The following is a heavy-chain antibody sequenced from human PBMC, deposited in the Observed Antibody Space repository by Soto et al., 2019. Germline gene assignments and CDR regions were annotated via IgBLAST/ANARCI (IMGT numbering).Heavy chain of an antibody. CDR2: IWYDGSNK. J-gene: IGHJ2*01. CDR3: AREREVAGTHWYFDL. V-gene: IGHV3-33*01. CDR1: GFTFSSYG. D-gene: IGHD6-19*01. Sequence: QVQLVESGGGVVQPGRSLRLSCAASGFTFSSYGMHWVRQAPGKGLEWVAVIWYDGSNKYYADSVKGRFTISRDNSKNPLDLQMNSLRAEDTAVYYCAREREVAGTHWYFDLWGRGTLVTVSS.